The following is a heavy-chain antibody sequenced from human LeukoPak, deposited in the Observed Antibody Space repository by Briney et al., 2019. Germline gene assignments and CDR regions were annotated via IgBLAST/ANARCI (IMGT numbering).Heavy chain of an antibody. CDR2: IYYSGST. V-gene: IGHV4-59*05. CDR3: VTNAYYYDSSSHN. D-gene: IGHD3-22*01. Sequence: PSETLSLTCTVSGDSISSYYWSGIRQPPGKGLEWIGSIYYSGSTYYNPSLKSRVTISVDTSKNQFSLKLSSVTAAGTAVYYCVTNAYYYDSSSHNWGQGTLVTVSS. J-gene: IGHJ4*02. CDR1: GDSISSYY.